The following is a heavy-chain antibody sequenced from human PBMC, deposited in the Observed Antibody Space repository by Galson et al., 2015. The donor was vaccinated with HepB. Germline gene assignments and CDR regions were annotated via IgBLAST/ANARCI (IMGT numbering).Heavy chain of an antibody. V-gene: IGHV4-39*02. CDR3: ARLPYYDFWSGVGGFDY. Sequence: ETLSLTCTVSDDSVNSSNYYWGWIRQPPGKGLEWIGNIYYTGTTYYNPSLKSRVTMSLDTSRSHLSLKLSSVTAGDTAVYYCARLPYYDFWSGVGGFDYWGQGALVTVSS. CDR1: DDSVNSSNYY. CDR2: IYYTGTT. D-gene: IGHD3-3*01. J-gene: IGHJ4*02.